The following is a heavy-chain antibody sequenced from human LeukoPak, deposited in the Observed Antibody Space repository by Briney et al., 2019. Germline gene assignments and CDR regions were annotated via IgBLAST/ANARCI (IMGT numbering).Heavy chain of an antibody. J-gene: IGHJ4*02. V-gene: IGHV3-23*01. CDR1: GFTFSSYA. CDR3: AKDPYQTYREYGSARPDY. D-gene: IGHD3-10*01. CDR2: ISGSGDYT. Sequence: GRSLRLSCAASGFTFSSYAMTWVRQAPGKGLEWVSSISGSGDYTNYAGSVKGRFTISRDSSKNTLYLQMNSLRAEDTAVYYCAKDPYQTYREYGSARPDYWGQGTLVTVPS.